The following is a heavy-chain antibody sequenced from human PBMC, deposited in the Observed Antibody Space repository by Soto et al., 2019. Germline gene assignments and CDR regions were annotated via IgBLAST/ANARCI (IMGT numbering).Heavy chain of an antibody. CDR3: ARDKWLQVWSHAFDI. D-gene: IGHD5-18*01. CDR2: IYPDDSDT. Sequence: GESLKISCEGSGYSFTSYWIGWVRQMPGKGLEWMGIIYPDDSDTRYSPSFQGQVTISADKSITTAYLQWSSLKASDTAMYYCARDKWLQVWSHAFDIWGQGTMVTVSS. CDR1: GYSFTSYW. J-gene: IGHJ3*02. V-gene: IGHV5-51*01.